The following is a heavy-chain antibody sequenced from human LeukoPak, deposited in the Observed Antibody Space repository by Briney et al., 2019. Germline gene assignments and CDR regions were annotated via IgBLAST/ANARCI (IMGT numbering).Heavy chain of an antibody. V-gene: IGHV3-13*01. CDR3: ARAIGPGYCSSTSCPSHYYYGMDV. CDR1: GFTFSSAD. CDR2: IGTGGDT. D-gene: IGHD2-2*01. J-gene: IGHJ6*02. Sequence: GGSLRLSCAASGFTFSSADLHWVRQVTGKGLEWVSAIGTGGDTYYADSVRGRFTISRDNAKNSLYLQMNSLRAEDTAVYYCARAIGPGYCSSTSCPSHYYYGMDVWGQGTTVTVSS.